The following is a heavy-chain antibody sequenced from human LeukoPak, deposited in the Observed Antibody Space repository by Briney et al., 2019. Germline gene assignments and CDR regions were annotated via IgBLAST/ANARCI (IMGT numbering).Heavy chain of an antibody. CDR2: IWSDGSNK. Sequence: GGSLRLSCAASGFTFSSYAMHWVRQAPGKGLEWVAVIWSDGSNKYYADSVKGRFTISRDNSKNTLYLQMNSLRAEDTAVYYCAKGDTAMVTGSFVLDYWGQGTLVTVSS. J-gene: IGHJ4*02. V-gene: IGHV3-33*06. CDR3: AKGDTAMVTGSFVLDY. D-gene: IGHD5-18*01. CDR1: GFTFSSYA.